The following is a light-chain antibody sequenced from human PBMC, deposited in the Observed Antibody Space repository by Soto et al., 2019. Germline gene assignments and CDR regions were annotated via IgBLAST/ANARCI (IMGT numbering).Light chain of an antibody. Sequence: QSVLTQPPSVSGSPGQSVTISCTGTSSDVGSYNRVSWYQQPPGSAPKLIIYEVTNRPSGVPDRFSGSKSGNTASLTISGLQAEDEGDYYCCSYTSSTHYVFGTGTKLTVL. CDR3: CSYTSSTHYV. CDR1: SSDVGSYNR. J-gene: IGLJ1*01. V-gene: IGLV2-18*02. CDR2: EVT.